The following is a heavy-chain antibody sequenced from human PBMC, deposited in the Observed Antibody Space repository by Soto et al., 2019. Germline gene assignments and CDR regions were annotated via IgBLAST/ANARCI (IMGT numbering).Heavy chain of an antibody. V-gene: IGHV3-23*01. CDR1: GVTFTSYA. Sequence: GGSLRLSCAASGVTFTSYAMTWVRQVPGEGLQWVSSISKSGDSTNYADSVKGRFTTSRDNSKNTLYLQMNSLRAEDTAIYYCAKGSFGLDYWGQGTLVTVSS. J-gene: IGHJ4*02. CDR2: ISKSGDST. D-gene: IGHD3-10*01. CDR3: AKGSFGLDY.